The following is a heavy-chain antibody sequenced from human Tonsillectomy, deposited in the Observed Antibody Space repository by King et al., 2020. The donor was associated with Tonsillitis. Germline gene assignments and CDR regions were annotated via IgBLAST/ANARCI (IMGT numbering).Heavy chain of an antibody. CDR1: GFSFDDYA. D-gene: IGHD5-18*01. CDR3: AKAVGYRYGSMLDY. J-gene: IGHJ4*02. Sequence: EVQLVESGGGLVQPGRSLRLSCAASGFSFDDYAMHWVRQAPGKGLEWVSGISWNSGRIGYADSVKGRFTISRDNAKNSLYLQMNSLRAEDTALYYCAKAVGYRYGSMLDYWGQGSLVTVSS. CDR2: ISWNSGRI. V-gene: IGHV3-9*01.